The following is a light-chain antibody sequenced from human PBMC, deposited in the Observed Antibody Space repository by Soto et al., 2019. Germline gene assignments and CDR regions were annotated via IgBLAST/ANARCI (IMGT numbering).Light chain of an antibody. Sequence: EIVLTQSPATLSLSPGERATLSCRASQRVGSYLAWYQQKPGQAPRLLIYDAFNRATGIPARFSGSGSGTDFTLTISSLEPEDFAVYFCQQRSNWPLTFGGGTKVEIK. CDR2: DAF. V-gene: IGKV3-11*01. CDR1: QRVGSY. J-gene: IGKJ4*01. CDR3: QQRSNWPLT.